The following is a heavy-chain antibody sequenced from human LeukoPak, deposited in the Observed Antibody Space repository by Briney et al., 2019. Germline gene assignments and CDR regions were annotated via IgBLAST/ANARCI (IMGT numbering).Heavy chain of an antibody. V-gene: IGHV1-2*02. CDR3: AREKSDTGYSGYDCCYYYYGMDV. Sequence: ASVKVSCKASGYTFTGYYMHWVRQAPGQGLEWMGWINPNSGGTNYVQKFQGRVTMTRDTSISTAYMELSRLRSDDTAVYYCAREKSDTGYSGYDCCYYYYGMDVWGQGTTVTVSS. CDR2: INPNSGGT. J-gene: IGHJ6*02. CDR1: GYTFTGYY. D-gene: IGHD5-12*01.